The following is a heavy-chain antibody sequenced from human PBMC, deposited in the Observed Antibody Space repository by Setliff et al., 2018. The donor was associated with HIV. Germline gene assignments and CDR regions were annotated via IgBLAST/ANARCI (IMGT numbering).Heavy chain of an antibody. D-gene: IGHD4-17*01. CDR2: IYFTGSS. V-gene: IGHV4-34*11. CDR1: VESFSGFY. J-gene: IGHJ3*01. Sequence: PSETLSLTCAVYVESFSGFYWSWIRQPPGKGLEWIGSIYFTGSSDNNPSLKSRVTLSVDTSKHQFSLKLSSVTAADTAVYYCARVQMAYAAFDVWGQGTMVTVSS. CDR3: ARVQMAYAAFDV.